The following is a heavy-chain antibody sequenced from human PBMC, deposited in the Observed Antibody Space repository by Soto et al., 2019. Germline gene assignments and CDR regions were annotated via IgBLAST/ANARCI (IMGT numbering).Heavy chain of an antibody. D-gene: IGHD6-13*01. Sequence: WENLSLTCTVYGGSISSYYWSWIRQPPGKEMERIGYIYYSGSTNYNPSLKSRVTISVDTSKNQFSLKLSSVTAADTAVFFCARSYSSHYNHMDFRIKETSVTVSS. CDR1: GGSISSYY. CDR3: ARSYSSHYNHMDF. J-gene: IGHJ6*03. CDR2: IYYSGST. V-gene: IGHV4-59*08.